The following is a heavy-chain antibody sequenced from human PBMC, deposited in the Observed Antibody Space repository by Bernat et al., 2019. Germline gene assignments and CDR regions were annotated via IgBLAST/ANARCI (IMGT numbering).Heavy chain of an antibody. Sequence: QVQLHQWGAGLLKPSETLSLTCAVYGGSFSGYYWTWIRQPPGKGLEWIAQINHSGNTNYNPSLKSRVTISVDASKNQFSLKLSSVTAADTAVYYCARVNYYSSGYYRDDAFYIWGQGTMVTVSS. J-gene: IGHJ3*02. CDR2: INHSGNT. CDR1: GGSFSGYY. V-gene: IGHV4-34*01. D-gene: IGHD3-22*01. CDR3: ARVNYYSSGYYRDDAFYI.